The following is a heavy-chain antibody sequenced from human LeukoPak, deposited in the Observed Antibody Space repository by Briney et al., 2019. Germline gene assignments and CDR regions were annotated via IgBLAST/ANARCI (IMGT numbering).Heavy chain of an antibody. J-gene: IGHJ4*02. CDR3: ARDGEMATIRSSQEGFDY. CDR2: IIPIFGTA. Sequence: SVKVSCKASGGTFSSYAISWVRQAPGQGLEWMGGIIPIFGTANYAQKFQGRVTITADESTSTAYMELSSLRSEDTAVYYCARDGEMATIRSSQEGFDYWGQGTLVTVSS. V-gene: IGHV1-69*13. CDR1: GGTFSSYA. D-gene: IGHD5-24*01.